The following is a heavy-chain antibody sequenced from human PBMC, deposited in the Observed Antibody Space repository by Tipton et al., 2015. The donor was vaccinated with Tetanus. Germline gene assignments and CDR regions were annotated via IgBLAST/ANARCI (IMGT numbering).Heavy chain of an antibody. V-gene: IGHV4-31*03. CDR2: IYYSGTT. Sequence: TLSLTCTVSGGSISSGGYYWSWIRQHPGKGLEWIGYIYYSGTTYYNPSLKSRVTISVDTSKNQFSLKLSSVTAADTAVYYCARERVNLAVAAEFDYWGQGTLVTVSS. CDR3: ARERVNLAVAAEFDY. CDR1: GGSISSGGYY. J-gene: IGHJ4*02. D-gene: IGHD6-19*01.